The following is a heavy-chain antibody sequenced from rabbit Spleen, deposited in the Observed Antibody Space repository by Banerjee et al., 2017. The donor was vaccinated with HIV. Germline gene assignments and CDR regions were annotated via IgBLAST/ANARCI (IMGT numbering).Heavy chain of an antibody. CDR3: ARDTGTSFSTYGMDL. J-gene: IGHJ6*01. CDR1: GFDFSSSHY. Sequence: QEQLVESGGGLVQPEGSLTLTCTASGFDFSSSHYMCWIRQAPGKGLEWIACIYAGSSGSTWYASWAKGRFTISKTSSTTVTLQMTTLTVADTATYFCARDTGTSFSTYGMDLWGPGTLVTVS. CDR2: IYAGSSGST. D-gene: IGHD8-1*01. V-gene: IGHV1S45*01.